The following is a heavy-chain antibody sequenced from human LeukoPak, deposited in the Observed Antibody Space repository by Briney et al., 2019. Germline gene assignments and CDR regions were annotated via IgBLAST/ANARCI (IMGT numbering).Heavy chain of an antibody. D-gene: IGHD6-6*01. V-gene: IGHV4-30-2*01. Sequence: SETLSLTCTVSGGSISSSNYYWSWIRQPPGKGLEWIGYIYHSGSTYYNPSLKSRVTISVDRSKNQFSLKLSSVTAADTAVYYCARDSGSSFYYYYYMDVWGKGTTVTVSS. CDR3: ARDSGSSFYYYYYMDV. J-gene: IGHJ6*03. CDR2: IYHSGST. CDR1: GGSISSSNYY.